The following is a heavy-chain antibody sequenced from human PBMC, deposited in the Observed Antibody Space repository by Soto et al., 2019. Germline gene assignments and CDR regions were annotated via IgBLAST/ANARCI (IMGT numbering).Heavy chain of an antibody. CDR2: VSFDGNRQ. J-gene: IGHJ4*02. CDR3: ARRHREVPALIGDYFDY. D-gene: IGHD2-2*01. V-gene: IGHV3-30*04. Sequence: QVQLVESGGGVVQPGKSLTLSRAASGFTFSSFAMHWVRQPPGKGLEWVAVVSFDGNRQYFSDSVKGRYTIYRDNSKNTVCVHMDRLRDDDSALYYCARRHREVPALIGDYFDYWGQGTLVTVSS. CDR1: GFTFSSFA.